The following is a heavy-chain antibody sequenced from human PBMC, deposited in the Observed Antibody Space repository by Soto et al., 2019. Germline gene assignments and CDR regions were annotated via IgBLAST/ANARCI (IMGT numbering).Heavy chain of an antibody. CDR2: IIPILGIA. J-gene: IGHJ4*02. V-gene: IGHV1-69*02. CDR3: ACGYDRLSFDY. CDR1: GGTFSSYT. D-gene: IGHD5-12*01. Sequence: GASVKVSCKASGGTFSSYTISWVRQAPGQGLEWMGRIIPILGIANYAQKFQGRVTITADKSTNTAYMELSSLRSEDTAVYYCACGYDRLSFDYWGQGTLVTVSS.